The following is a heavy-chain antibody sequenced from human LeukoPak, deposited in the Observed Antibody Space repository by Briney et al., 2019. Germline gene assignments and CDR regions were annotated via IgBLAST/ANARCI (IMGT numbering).Heavy chain of an antibody. D-gene: IGHD3-22*01. V-gene: IGHV3-23*01. J-gene: IGHJ4*02. CDR3: ANGPFYYDSSGYYYDGNDY. CDR1: GITLSNYG. Sequence: GGSLRLSCAVSGITLSNYGMSWVRQAPGKGLEWVAGISDSGGSTNYADSVKGRFTISRDNSKNTLYLQMNSLRAGDTAVYYCANGPFYYDSSGYYYDGNDYWGQGTLVTVSS. CDR2: ISDSGGST.